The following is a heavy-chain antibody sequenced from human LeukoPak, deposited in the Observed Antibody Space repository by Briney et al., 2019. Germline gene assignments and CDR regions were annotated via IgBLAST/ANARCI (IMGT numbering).Heavy chain of an antibody. V-gene: IGHV3-30-3*01. CDR2: ISYDGRDQ. D-gene: IGHD3-10*01. Sequence: GGSLRLSCVASGFSLRGYAMHWVRQAPGKGGLGWVTMISYDGRDQYYADSVKGQFTISRDDSKNTLFLRMNSLRVEDTAMYHCARIGLGVSFGSGFDYWGQGTLVTVTS. CDR1: GFSLRGYA. J-gene: IGHJ4*02. CDR3: ARIGLGVSFGSGFDY.